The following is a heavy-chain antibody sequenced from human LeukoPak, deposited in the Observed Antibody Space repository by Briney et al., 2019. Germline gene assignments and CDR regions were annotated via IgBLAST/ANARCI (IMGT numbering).Heavy chain of an antibody. CDR3: AKGSSPFDY. Sequence: GGSLRLSCAASGNYWMHWVRQAPGKGLVWVSHINSDGSWTSYADSVKGRFTISRDNSKNTLYLQMNSLRAEDTAVYYCAKGSSPFDYWGQGTLVTVSS. J-gene: IGHJ4*02. CDR2: INSDGSWT. CDR1: GNYW. D-gene: IGHD6-13*01. V-gene: IGHV3-74*01.